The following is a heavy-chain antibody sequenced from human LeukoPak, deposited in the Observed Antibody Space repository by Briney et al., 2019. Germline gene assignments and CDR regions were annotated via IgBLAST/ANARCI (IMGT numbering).Heavy chain of an antibody. CDR1: GFTFSSYE. V-gene: IGHV3-20*04. Sequence: GGSLRLSCAASGFTFSSYEMNWVRQAPGKGLEWVSGINWNGGSTGYADSVKGRLTISRDNAKNSLYLQMNSLRAEDTALYYCARDIYSYGFRPPYFLDYWGQGTLVTVSS. CDR3: ARDIYSYGFRPPYFLDY. J-gene: IGHJ4*02. D-gene: IGHD5-18*01. CDR2: INWNGGST.